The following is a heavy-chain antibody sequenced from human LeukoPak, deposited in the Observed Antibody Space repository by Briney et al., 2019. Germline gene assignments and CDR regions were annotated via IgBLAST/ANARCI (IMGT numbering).Heavy chain of an antibody. CDR1: GFTFSIYS. V-gene: IGHV4-34*01. CDR3: ARGNWFAP. J-gene: IGHJ5*02. CDR2: INDGGGT. Sequence: GSLRLSCAASGFTFSIYSMNWIRQPPGKGLEWIGEINDGGGTTYNPSLKSRVTISLDTSKNQFSLKLSSLTAADTAVYYCARGNWFAPWGQGTLVTVSS.